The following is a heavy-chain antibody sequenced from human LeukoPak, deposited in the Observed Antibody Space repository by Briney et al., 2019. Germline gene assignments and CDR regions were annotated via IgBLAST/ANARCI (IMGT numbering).Heavy chain of an antibody. D-gene: IGHD3-22*01. Sequence: ASVKVSCKASGYTFNTYGISWVRQAPGQGLEWMGWISGYNGNTNYAQNLQGRVTMTTDTSTTTVYMELRSLRSDDTAVYYCARAPAADYYDSSGYPDYWGQGTLVTVSS. CDR3: ARAPAADYYDSSGYPDY. CDR1: GYTFNTYG. J-gene: IGHJ4*02. CDR2: ISGYNGNT. V-gene: IGHV1-18*01.